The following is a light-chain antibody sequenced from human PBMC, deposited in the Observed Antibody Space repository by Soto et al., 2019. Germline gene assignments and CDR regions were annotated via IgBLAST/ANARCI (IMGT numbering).Light chain of an antibody. Sequence: IQMTQSPSSLSASVGDRVTITCRASQSISTFLNWYVQKPGKAPKLLIYASSSLQSGVPSRFSGSGSGTEFTLTISSLQSEDFAVYFCQQYNNWPPVTFGPGTKVDIK. CDR1: QSISTF. CDR2: ASS. J-gene: IGKJ3*01. CDR3: QQYNNWPPVT. V-gene: IGKV1-39*01.